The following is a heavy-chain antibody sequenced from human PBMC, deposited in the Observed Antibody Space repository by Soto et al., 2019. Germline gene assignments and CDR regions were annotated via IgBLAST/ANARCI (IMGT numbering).Heavy chain of an antibody. Sequence: EVQLLESGGGLVQPGGSLRLSCAASGFTFSSYAMSWVRQAPGKGLEWVSAISGSGNRTFHADSVKGRFTISRDNSKNALYLQMNSRRVEDTAVYYCAKEVTSGSYSHYYYGLDVWGQGTTVTVSS. D-gene: IGHD1-26*01. J-gene: IGHJ6*02. V-gene: IGHV3-23*01. CDR3: AKEVTSGSYSHYYYGLDV. CDR2: ISGSGNRT. CDR1: GFTFSSYA.